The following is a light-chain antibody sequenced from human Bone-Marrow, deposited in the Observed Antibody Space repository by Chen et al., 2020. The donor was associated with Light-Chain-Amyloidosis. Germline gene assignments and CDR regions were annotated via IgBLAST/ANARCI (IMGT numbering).Light chain of an antibody. CDR1: NIGSTS. V-gene: IGLV3-21*02. CDR3: QVWDRSSDRPV. CDR2: DDS. Sequence: SYVLTQPSSVSVAPGQTATIACGGNNIGSTSVHWYQQTPGHAPLLVVYDDSDRPSGIPERLSGSNSGNTATLTISRVEAGDEADYYCQVWDRSSDRPVFGGGTKLTGL. J-gene: IGLJ3*02.